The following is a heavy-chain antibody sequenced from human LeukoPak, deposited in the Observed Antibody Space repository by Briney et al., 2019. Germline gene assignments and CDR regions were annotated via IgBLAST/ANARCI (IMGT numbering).Heavy chain of an antibody. D-gene: IGHD5-12*01. CDR3: AREMGDIVATTQQAFDI. J-gene: IGHJ3*02. V-gene: IGHV1-46*01. Sequence: ASVKVSCTASGGTFSSYAISWVRQAPGQGLEWMGIINPSGGSTSYAQKFQGRVTMTRDTSTSTVYMELSSLRSEDTAVYYCAREMGDIVATTQQAFDIWGQGTMVTVSS. CDR1: GGTFSSYA. CDR2: INPSGGST.